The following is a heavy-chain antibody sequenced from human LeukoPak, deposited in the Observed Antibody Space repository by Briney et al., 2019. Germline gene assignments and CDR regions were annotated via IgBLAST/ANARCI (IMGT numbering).Heavy chain of an antibody. V-gene: IGHV4-34*01. CDR3: ARHRFRSRQVVAPPAWFDP. J-gene: IGHJ5*02. CDR1: GGSFSGYY. D-gene: IGHD2-15*01. Sequence: SETLSLTCAVYGGSFSGYYWSWIRQPPGKGLEWIGEINHSGSTNYNPSLKSRVTVSVDTSKNQFSLKLSSVTAADTAVYYCARHRFRSRQVVAPPAWFDPWGQGTLVTVSS. CDR2: INHSGST.